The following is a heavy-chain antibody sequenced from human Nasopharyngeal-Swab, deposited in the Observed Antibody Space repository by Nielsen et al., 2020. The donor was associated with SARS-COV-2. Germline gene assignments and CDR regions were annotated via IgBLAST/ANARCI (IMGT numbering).Heavy chain of an antibody. Sequence: SETLSLTCTVSGDSFSNGDYFWTWIRQHPGKGLELEWIGYISYSGSSYYNPSLKSRVTISVDTSKNQFSLKLNSVTAADTAVYYCARLRYYDILTGYYTGPTFDYWGQGTLATVSS. CDR1: GDSFSNGDYF. J-gene: IGHJ4*02. CDR3: ARLRYYDILTGYYTGPTFDY. D-gene: IGHD3-9*01. V-gene: IGHV4-30-4*08. CDR2: ISYSGSS.